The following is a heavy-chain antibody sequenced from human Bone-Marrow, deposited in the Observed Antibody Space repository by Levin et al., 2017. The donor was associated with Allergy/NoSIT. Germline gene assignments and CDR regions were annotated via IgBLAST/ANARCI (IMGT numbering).Heavy chain of an antibody. J-gene: IGHJ4*02. Sequence: GESLKISCAASGFTFSDYYMSWIRQAPGKGLEWVSYISSSGSGTYYADSVKGRFTISRDNAKNSLYLQMNSLGAEDTAVYYCARGWNVVVAAATRLDYWGQGTLVTVSS. CDR2: ISSSGSGT. CDR3: ARGWNVVVAAATRLDY. D-gene: IGHD2-15*01. V-gene: IGHV3-11*01. CDR1: GFTFSDYY.